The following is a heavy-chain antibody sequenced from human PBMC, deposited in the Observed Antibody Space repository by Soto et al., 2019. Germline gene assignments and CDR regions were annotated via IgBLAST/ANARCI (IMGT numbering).Heavy chain of an antibody. Sequence: EVQLVESGGGLVQPGGSLRLSCAASGFTFSSYWMGWVRQAPGKGLEWVANIKQDGSEKYYVDSVKGRFTISRDNAKNSLYLQMNSLRAEDTAVYYCARGYDFWSGYLDYWGQGTLVTVSS. CDR3: ARGYDFWSGYLDY. CDR2: IKQDGSEK. D-gene: IGHD3-3*01. J-gene: IGHJ4*02. CDR1: GFTFSSYW. V-gene: IGHV3-7*04.